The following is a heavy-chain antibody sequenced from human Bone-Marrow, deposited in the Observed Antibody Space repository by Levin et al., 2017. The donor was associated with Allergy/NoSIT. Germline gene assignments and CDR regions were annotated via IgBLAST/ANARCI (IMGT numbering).Heavy chain of an antibody. D-gene: IGHD1-14*01. CDR1: GFSFDRHS. V-gene: IGHV3-30-3*01. Sequence: PAASVKVSCADSGFSFDRHSMHWVRQAPGKGLEWVANIFFDGSEKYYADSVKGRFTISRDNRKNTLYLQMDSLRPEDTAVYYCAREGPFYENMPFREPNAFNLWGQGTMVTVSA. J-gene: IGHJ3*01. CDR3: AREGPFYENMPFREPNAFNL. CDR2: IFFDGSEK.